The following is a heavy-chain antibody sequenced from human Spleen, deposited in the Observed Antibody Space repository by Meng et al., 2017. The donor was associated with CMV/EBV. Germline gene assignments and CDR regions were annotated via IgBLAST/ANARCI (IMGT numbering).Heavy chain of an antibody. V-gene: IGHV3-9*01. CDR1: GFTFHDYA. CDR2: ISWNSDFT. J-gene: IGHJ3*02. D-gene: IGHD6-13*01. CDR3: AKDTSSWHDAFDI. Sequence: GGSLRLSCAASGFTFHDYAMHWVRQAPGKGLEWVSGISWNSDFTAYADSVKGRFTISRDNAKNSLFLQMNSLRAEDTALYYCAKDTSSWHDAFDIWGQGTMVTVSS.